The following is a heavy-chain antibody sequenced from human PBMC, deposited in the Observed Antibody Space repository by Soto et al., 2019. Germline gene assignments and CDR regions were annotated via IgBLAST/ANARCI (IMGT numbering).Heavy chain of an antibody. CDR1: GFTFSSYA. J-gene: IGHJ4*02. CDR3: AKFSVVPAAMPNFDY. CDR2: ISGSGGST. D-gene: IGHD2-2*01. Sequence: GWSLSLSCAASGFTFSSYAMSWVRQAPGKGLEWVSAISGSGGSTYYADSVKGRFTISRDNSKNTLYLQMNSLRAEDTAVYYCAKFSVVPAAMPNFDYWGQGTLVTVSS. V-gene: IGHV3-23*01.